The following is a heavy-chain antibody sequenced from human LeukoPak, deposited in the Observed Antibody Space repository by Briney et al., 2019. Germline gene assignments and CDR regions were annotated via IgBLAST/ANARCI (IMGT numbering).Heavy chain of an antibody. D-gene: IGHD2-15*01. Sequence: SETLSLTCTVSGGSISSGGYYWRWIRQHPGKGLEWIGYIYYSGSTYYNPSLKSRVTISVDTSKNQFSLKLSSVTAADTAVYYCARGSRVAANVWGQGTLVTVSS. J-gene: IGHJ4*02. CDR1: GGSISSGGYY. CDR3: ARGSRVAANV. V-gene: IGHV4-31*03. CDR2: IYYSGST.